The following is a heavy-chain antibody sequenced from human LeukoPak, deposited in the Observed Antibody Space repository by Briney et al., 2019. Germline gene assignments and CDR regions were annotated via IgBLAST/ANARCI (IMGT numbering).Heavy chain of an antibody. J-gene: IGHJ3*02. CDR1: GYTLTELS. Sequence: ASVKVSCKVSGYTLTELSMHWVRQAPGKGLEWMGGFDPEDGETIYAQKFQGRVTMTEDTSTDTAYMELSSLRSEDTAVYYCATDRGQLVLDAFDIWGQGTMVTVSS. CDR3: ATDRGQLVLDAFDI. D-gene: IGHD6-6*01. CDR2: FDPEDGET. V-gene: IGHV1-24*01.